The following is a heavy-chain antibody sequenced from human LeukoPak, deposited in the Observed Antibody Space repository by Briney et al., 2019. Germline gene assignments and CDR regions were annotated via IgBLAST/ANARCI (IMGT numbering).Heavy chain of an antibody. Sequence: SETLSLTCTVSGYSISSGYYWGWIRQPPGKGLEWIGEINHSGSTNYNPSLKSRVTISVDTSKNQFSLKLSSVTAADTAVYYCARDPWDYYGSGSYYIPWGQGTLVTVSS. CDR1: GYSISSGYY. V-gene: IGHV4-38-2*02. CDR2: INHSGST. CDR3: ARDPWDYYGSGSYYIP. D-gene: IGHD3-10*01. J-gene: IGHJ5*02.